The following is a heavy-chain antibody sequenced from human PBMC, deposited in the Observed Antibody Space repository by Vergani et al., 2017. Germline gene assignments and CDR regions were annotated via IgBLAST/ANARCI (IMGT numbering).Heavy chain of an antibody. CDR2: IYPGDSDT. Sequence: EVQLVQSGTEVKKPGESLKISCKGSGYSFTSYWIGWVRQMPGKGLEWMGIIYPGDSDTSYSPSFQGQVTISADKSISTAYLQWSSLKASDTAMYYCARGVVPAARDYYYYYMDVWGKGTTVTVSS. CDR1: GYSFTSYW. J-gene: IGHJ6*03. CDR3: ARGVVPAARDYYYYYMDV. V-gene: IGHV5-51*03. D-gene: IGHD2-2*01.